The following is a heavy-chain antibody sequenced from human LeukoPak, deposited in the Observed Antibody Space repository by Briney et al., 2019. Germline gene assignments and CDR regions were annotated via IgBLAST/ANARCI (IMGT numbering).Heavy chain of an antibody. Sequence: ETLSLTCTVSGGSISSYYWSWIRQPPGKGLEWIGYIYYSGSTNYNPSLKSRVTISVDTSKNQFSLKLSSVTAADTAVYYCAGMIAALDYWGQGTLVTVSS. J-gene: IGHJ4*02. V-gene: IGHV4-59*01. CDR1: GGSISSYY. CDR3: AGMIAALDY. CDR2: IYYSGST. D-gene: IGHD6-6*01.